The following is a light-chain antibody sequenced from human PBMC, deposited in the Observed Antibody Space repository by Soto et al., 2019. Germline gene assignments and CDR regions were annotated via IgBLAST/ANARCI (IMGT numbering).Light chain of an antibody. CDR3: MQRTHLPGCT. J-gene: IGKJ1*01. Sequence: DVVMTQSPLSLPVTLGQPASISCRSSHSLVYSNGDTYLIWFQQRPGQSPRRLIYKVSNRDSGVPDIFSGRRSSTDFTRKISRVEAAEVGVFYCMQRTHLPGCTFGQGTKVEIK. CDR1: HSLVYSNGDTY. V-gene: IGKV2-30*01. CDR2: KVS.